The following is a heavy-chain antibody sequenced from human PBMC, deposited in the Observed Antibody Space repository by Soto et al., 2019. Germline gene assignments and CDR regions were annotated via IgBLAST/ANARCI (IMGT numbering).Heavy chain of an antibody. D-gene: IGHD6-13*01. CDR1: GFTFNMYW. J-gene: IGHJ4*02. V-gene: IGHV3-74*01. CDR3: TRGPRATSAGTSAH. CDR2: IYNDGTYA. Sequence: PGGSLRLSCAGSGFTFNMYWMYWVRQVPGKGPVWVARIYNDGTYADYADSVKGRFTISRDNAKDTLYLQMNDLRAEDSALYHCTRGPRATSAGTSAHWGQGTLVTVSS.